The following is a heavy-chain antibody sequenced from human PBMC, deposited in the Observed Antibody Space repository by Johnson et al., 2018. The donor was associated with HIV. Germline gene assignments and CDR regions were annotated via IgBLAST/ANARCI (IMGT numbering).Heavy chain of an antibody. CDR1: GFTFSSYA. CDR2: ISYDGSDK. J-gene: IGHJ3*02. D-gene: IGHD2-21*02. Sequence: QMQLVESGGGVVQPGRSLRLSCAASGFTFSSYAMHWVRQAPAKGLEWVAVISYDGSDKYYAASVKGRFTISRDNSKNTLYLQMNSLRAEDTAVYYCAKDLVVGTGRGGFDIWGQGTMVTVSS. V-gene: IGHV3-30*04. CDR3: AKDLVVGTGRGGFDI.